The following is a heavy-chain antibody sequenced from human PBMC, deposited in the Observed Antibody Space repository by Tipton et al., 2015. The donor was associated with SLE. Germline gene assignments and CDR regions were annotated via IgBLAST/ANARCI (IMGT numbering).Heavy chain of an antibody. J-gene: IGHJ4*02. CDR3: ASSYSSSSFGY. CDR2: IYYSGST. V-gene: IGHV4-59*12. Sequence: TLSLTCAVYGGSFSGYYWSWIRQPPGKGLEWIGYIYYSGSTNYNPSLKSRVTISVDTSKNQFSLKLSSVTAADTAVYYCASSYSSSSFGYWGQGTLVTVSS. D-gene: IGHD6-6*01. CDR1: GGSFSGYY.